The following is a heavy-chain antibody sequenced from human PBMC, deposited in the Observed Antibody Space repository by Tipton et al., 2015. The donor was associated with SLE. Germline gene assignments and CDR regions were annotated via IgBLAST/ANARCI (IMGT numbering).Heavy chain of an antibody. CDR3: ARDSSGWYWHFDL. J-gene: IGHJ2*01. CDR1: GGSISSYY. D-gene: IGHD6-19*01. Sequence: TLSLTCTVSGGSISSYYWSWIRQPPGKGLEWIGYIYYSGSTNYNPSLKSRVTISVDTSKNQFSLKLSSVTAADTAVYYCARDSSGWYWHFDLWGRGTLVTVSS. CDR2: IYYSGST. V-gene: IGHV4-59*01.